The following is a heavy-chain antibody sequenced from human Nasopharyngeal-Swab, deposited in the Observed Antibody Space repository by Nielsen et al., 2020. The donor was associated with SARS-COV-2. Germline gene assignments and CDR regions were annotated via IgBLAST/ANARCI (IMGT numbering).Heavy chain of an antibody. J-gene: IGHJ6*02. CDR3: ARASGDYWYYYYGMDV. CDR2: MYYSGST. CDR1: GGSISSSSYY. Sequence: SETLSLTCTVSGGSISSSSYYWGWIRQPPGKGLEWIGSMYYSGSTYYNPSLKSRVTISVDTSKNQFSLKLSSVTAADTAVYYCARASGDYWYYYYGMDVWGQGTTVTVSS. D-gene: IGHD4-17*01. V-gene: IGHV4-39*07.